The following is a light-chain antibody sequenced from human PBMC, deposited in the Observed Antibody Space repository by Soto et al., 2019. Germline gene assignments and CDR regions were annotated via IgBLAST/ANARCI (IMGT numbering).Light chain of an antibody. Sequence: EIVLTQSPATLSLSPGERATLSCRASQSVRNDLVWYHQKPGQAPRVLIYSASNRATGIPARFSCSGSGTEFTLTISSLEPEDFGVYYCQQRTNWPPTFGGGTKVEMK. V-gene: IGKV3-11*01. J-gene: IGKJ4*01. CDR1: QSVRND. CDR3: QQRTNWPPT. CDR2: SAS.